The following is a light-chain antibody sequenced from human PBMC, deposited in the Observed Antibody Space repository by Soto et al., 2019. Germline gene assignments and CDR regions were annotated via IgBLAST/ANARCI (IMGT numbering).Light chain of an antibody. CDR3: MQALQPLT. V-gene: IGKV2-28*01. Sequence: DIVMTQSPLSLPVTPGERASISCRSSQSLLHSNGYNYLDWYLQKPGQSPQLLIYLGSNRASGVPDSLSGSASGTDFTLKISRVEAEDVGVYYCMQALQPLTFGHGTRLEIK. J-gene: IGKJ5*01. CDR1: QSLLHSNGYNY. CDR2: LGS.